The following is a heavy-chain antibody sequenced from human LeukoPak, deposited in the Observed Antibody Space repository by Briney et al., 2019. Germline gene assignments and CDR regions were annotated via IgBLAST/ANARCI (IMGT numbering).Heavy chain of an antibody. Sequence: GASVKVSCKASGYTFTSYGISWVRQAPGQGLEWMGGSIPIFGTANYAQKFQGRVTITADKSTSTAYMELSSLRSEDTAVYYCARDSIAAQPGYYFDYWGQGTLVTVSS. J-gene: IGHJ4*02. CDR2: SIPIFGTA. V-gene: IGHV1-69*06. CDR3: ARDSIAAQPGYYFDY. D-gene: IGHD6-6*01. CDR1: GYTFTSYG.